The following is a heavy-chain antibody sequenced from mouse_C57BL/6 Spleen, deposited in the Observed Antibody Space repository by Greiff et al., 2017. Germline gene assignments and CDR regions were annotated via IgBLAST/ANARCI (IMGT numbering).Heavy chain of an antibody. V-gene: IGHV1-18*01. CDR2: INPNNGGT. J-gene: IGHJ4*01. CDR1: GYTFTDYN. D-gene: IGHD1-2*01. CDR3: ARREVGTAQYYYAMDS. Sequence: EVQLQQSGPELVKPGASVKIPCKASGYTFTDYNMDWVKQSHGKSLEWIGDINPNNGGTIYNQKFKGKATLTVDKSSSTAYMELRSLTSEDTAVYYCARREVGTAQYYYAMDSSGQCTSVTASS.